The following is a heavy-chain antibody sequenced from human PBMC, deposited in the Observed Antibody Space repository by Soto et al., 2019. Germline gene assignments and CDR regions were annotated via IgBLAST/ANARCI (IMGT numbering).Heavy chain of an antibody. CDR1: GYTFTGYY. CDR2: INTNSGDP. Sequence: QVQLVQSGAEVKKPGASVKVSCKTSGYTFTGYYIHWIRQAPGQGLEWMGWINTNSGDPNYSQDFQGRVTMTSATSFTTAYVELTRLRTDDTAVYYCAMREQWLENFDYWGQGTLVTVSS. CDR3: AMREQWLENFDY. V-gene: IGHV1-2*02. J-gene: IGHJ4*02. D-gene: IGHD6-19*01.